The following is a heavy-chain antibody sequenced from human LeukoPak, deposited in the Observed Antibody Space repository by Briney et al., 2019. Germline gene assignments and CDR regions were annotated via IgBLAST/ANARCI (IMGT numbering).Heavy chain of an antibody. J-gene: IGHJ5*01. Sequence: GAPVKGSCKASGYTLTNYGINWVRQAPGQGLEWMGWISAYNGKTEYAQKLHGKVTMTTDISMSTAYMELRTLRSDDTAVYFCARDSYRYCTTTSCQQSFESWGQGTLVTVSS. CDR2: ISAYNGKT. CDR3: ARDSYRYCTTTSCQQSFES. V-gene: IGHV1-18*04. CDR1: GYTLTNYG. D-gene: IGHD2-2*01.